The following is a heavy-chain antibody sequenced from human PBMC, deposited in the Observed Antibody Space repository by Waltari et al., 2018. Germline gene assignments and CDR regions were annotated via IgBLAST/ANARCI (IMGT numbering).Heavy chain of an antibody. V-gene: IGHV4-34*01. CDR3: ASSVHSIAAFDY. D-gene: IGHD6-6*01. CDR1: GGSFSGYY. J-gene: IGHJ4*02. Sequence: QVQLQQWGAGLLKPSETLSLTCAVYGGSFSGYYWSWIRQPPGKGLGWMGEINHSGGTNYNPSLNSRVTISVNTSKNHFSLKLSSVTAADPAVYSCASSVHSIAAFDYWGQETLVTVSS. CDR2: INHSGGT.